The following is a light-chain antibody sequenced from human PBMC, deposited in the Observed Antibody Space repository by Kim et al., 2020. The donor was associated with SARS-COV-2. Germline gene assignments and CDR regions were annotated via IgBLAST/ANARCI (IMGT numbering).Light chain of an antibody. CDR2: GAS. CDR3: QQRSSWFT. J-gene: IGKJ2*01. V-gene: IGKV3-11*01. CDR1: QNVGNY. Sequence: SWSPGERPPLSRRTSQNVGNYLAWYQHRPGQAPRLLIYGASNRATGIPARFSGSGSGTDFTLTISSLEPEDFAVYYCQQRSSWFTFGQGTKLEI.